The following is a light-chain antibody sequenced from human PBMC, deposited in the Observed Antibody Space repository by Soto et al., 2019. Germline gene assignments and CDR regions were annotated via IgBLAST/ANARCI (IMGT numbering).Light chain of an antibody. CDR1: SSDVGGYDY. Sequence: QSALTQPASVSGSPGQSITISCTGTSSDVGGYDYVSWYQQHPGKAPKLLIFDVSKRPSGVSYRFSGSKSGNTASLTISGLQAEDEADYCCSSYASSITLVFGGGTKVTVL. CDR3: SSYASSITLV. J-gene: IGLJ2*01. V-gene: IGLV2-14*01. CDR2: DVS.